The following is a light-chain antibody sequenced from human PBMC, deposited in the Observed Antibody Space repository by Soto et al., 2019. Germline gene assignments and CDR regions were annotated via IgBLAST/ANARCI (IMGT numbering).Light chain of an antibody. CDR3: QQYNGSPFT. V-gene: IGKV3-20*01. CDR2: GAS. J-gene: IGKJ3*01. Sequence: EIVLTQSPGTLSLSPWERATLSCRASQSVSSSYLVWYQQKPGQAPRLLIYGASSRATGIPDRFSASGSGTDFTLTIRRLEPEDFALYYCQQYNGSPFTFGPGTKVDI. CDR1: QSVSSSY.